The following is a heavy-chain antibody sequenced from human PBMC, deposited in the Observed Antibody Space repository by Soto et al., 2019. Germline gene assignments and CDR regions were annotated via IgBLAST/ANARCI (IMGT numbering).Heavy chain of an antibody. CDR1: GFTVSSNY. CDR3: AREVAGRHFTP. CDR2: IYSGGST. V-gene: IGHV3-53*05. J-gene: IGHJ5*02. D-gene: IGHD6-19*01. Sequence: GSLRLSCAASGFTVSSNYMSWVRQAPGKGLEWVSVIYSGGSTYYADSVKGRFTISRDNSKNTLYLQMSSLRSEDTAVYYCAREVAGRHFTPWGQGTLVTVSS.